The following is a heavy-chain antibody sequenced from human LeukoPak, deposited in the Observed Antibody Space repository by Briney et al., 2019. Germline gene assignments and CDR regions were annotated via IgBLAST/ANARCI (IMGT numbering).Heavy chain of an antibody. V-gene: IGHV3-30*18. CDR2: ISYDGSNK. CDR1: GFTFSSYG. Sequence: GGSLRLSCAASGFTFSSYGMHWVRQAPGKGLEWVAVISYDGSNKYYVDSVKGRFTISRDNSKNTLYLQMNSLRAEDTAVYYCAKDGQHYDRKPYYFDYWGQGTLVTVSS. CDR3: AKDGQHYDRKPYYFDY. D-gene: IGHD3-22*01. J-gene: IGHJ4*02.